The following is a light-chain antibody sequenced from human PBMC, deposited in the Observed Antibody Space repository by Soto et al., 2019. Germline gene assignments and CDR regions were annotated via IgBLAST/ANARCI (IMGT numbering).Light chain of an antibody. J-gene: IGKJ1*01. Sequence: DIQMTQSPSTLSASVGDRVTITCRASQSISSWLAWYQQKPGKAPKLLIYKASSLESGVPSRFSGSGSGTEFTLTISSLQPYDVATDYCQQYNSYSPWTFGQGTKVEIK. CDR2: KAS. CDR1: QSISSW. CDR3: QQYNSYSPWT. V-gene: IGKV1-5*03.